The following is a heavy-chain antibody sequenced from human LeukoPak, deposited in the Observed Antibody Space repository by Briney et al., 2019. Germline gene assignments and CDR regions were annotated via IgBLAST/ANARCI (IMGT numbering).Heavy chain of an antibody. CDR2: ISYDGSNK. CDR1: GFTFSSYS. J-gene: IGHJ4*02. D-gene: IGHD6-13*01. V-gene: IGHV3-30*19. Sequence: GGSLRLSCAASGFTFSSYSMNWVRQAPGKGLEWVAVISYDGSNKYYADSVKGRFTISRDNSKNTLYLQMNSLRAEDTAVYYCAREFSSSWYPSFDYWGQGTLVTVSS. CDR3: AREFSSSWYPSFDY.